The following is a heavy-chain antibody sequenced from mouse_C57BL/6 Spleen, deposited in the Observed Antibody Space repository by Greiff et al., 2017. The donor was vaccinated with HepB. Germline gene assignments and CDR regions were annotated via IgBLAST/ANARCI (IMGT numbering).Heavy chain of an antibody. CDR3: TRDPYDYDAMDY. CDR1: GFTFSSYA. J-gene: IGHJ4*01. V-gene: IGHV5-9-1*02. CDR2: ISSGGDYI. Sequence: EVKVVESGEGLVKPGGSLKLSCAASGFTFSSYAMSWVRQTPEKRLEWVAYISSGGDYIYYADTVKGRFTISRDNARNTLYLQMSSLKSEDTAMYYCTRDPYDYDAMDYWGQGTSVTVSS.